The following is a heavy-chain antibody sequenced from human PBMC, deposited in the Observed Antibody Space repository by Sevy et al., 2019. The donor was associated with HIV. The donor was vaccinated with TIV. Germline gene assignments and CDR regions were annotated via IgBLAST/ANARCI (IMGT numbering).Heavy chain of an antibody. J-gene: IGHJ4*02. V-gene: IGHV3-48*01. Sequence: GGSLRLSCAASEFSFSSYSMNWVRQAPGQGLEWVSYISSSSSTMYYADSVKGRFIISRDNAKNSLYLQMNTLRAEDTAVYYCARTKSNTAMVSSDYWGQGTLVTVSS. CDR1: EFSFSSYS. D-gene: IGHD5-18*01. CDR3: ARTKSNTAMVSSDY. CDR2: ISSSSSTM.